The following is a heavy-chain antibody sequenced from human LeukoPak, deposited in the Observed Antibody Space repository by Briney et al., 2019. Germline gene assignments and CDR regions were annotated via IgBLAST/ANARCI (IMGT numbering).Heavy chain of an antibody. CDR1: GFPFSSYA. CDR2: ISNSDDST. CDR3: AKDLSSGTGRGFDY. J-gene: IGHJ4*02. V-gene: IGHV3-23*01. Sequence: PGGSLRLSCAASGFPFSSYAMSWVRQAPGKGLEWVSTISNSDDSTYYADSVKGRFTISRDNSKNTLYLQMNSLRAEDTALYYCAKDLSSGTGRGFDYWGQGTLVTVSS. D-gene: IGHD3/OR15-3a*01.